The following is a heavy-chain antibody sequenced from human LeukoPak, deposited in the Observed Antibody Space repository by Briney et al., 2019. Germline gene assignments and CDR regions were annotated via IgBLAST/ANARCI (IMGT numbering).Heavy chain of an antibody. CDR1: GFSLTTDGVG. Sequence: SGPTLVEPTQTLTLTCTFSGFSLTTDGVGVGWIRQPPGKALEWLALLYWNGDKRYSPSLRSRLIITKDTSKDQVVLTVTNMDPVDTATYYCVHRLRGYSSGSYYFDYWGQGTLVPVSS. V-gene: IGHV2-5*01. D-gene: IGHD3-22*01. J-gene: IGHJ4*02. CDR2: LYWNGDK. CDR3: VHRLRGYSSGSYYFDY.